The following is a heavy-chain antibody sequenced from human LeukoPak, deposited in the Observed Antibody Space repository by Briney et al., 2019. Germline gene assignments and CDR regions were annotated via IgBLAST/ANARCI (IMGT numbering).Heavy chain of an antibody. CDR2: ISSNGGST. CDR3: ARVGRSVGYYGSGSFWGPHDY. Sequence: PGGSLRLSCAASGFTFSSYAMHWVRQAPGKGLEYVSAISSNGGSTYYANSVKGRFTISRDNSKNTLYLQMGSLRAEDMAVYYCARVGRSVGYYGSGSFWGPHDYWGQGTLVTVSS. V-gene: IGHV3-64*01. D-gene: IGHD3-10*01. J-gene: IGHJ4*02. CDR1: GFTFSSYA.